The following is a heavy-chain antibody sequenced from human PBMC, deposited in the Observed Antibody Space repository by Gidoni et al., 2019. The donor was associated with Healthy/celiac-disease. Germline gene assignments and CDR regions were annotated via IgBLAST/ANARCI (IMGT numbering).Heavy chain of an antibody. J-gene: IGHJ3*02. V-gene: IGHV1-18*04. CDR2: ISAYNDNP. Sequence: QVQLVQSGAEVKKPGASVKVSCKASGYTFTSYGISWVRRAPGQGLEWMGWISAYNDNPNYAQKLQGRVTMTTDTSTSTAFMDLRSLRSDATAVYYCASESSGPVWAFDIWGQGTMVTVSS. D-gene: IGHD3-10*01. CDR3: ASESSGPVWAFDI. CDR1: GYTFTSYG.